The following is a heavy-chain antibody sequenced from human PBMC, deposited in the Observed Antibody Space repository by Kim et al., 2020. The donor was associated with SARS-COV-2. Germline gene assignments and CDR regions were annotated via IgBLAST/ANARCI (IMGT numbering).Heavy chain of an antibody. CDR2: IWYDGSNK. V-gene: IGHV3-33*06. CDR1: GFTFSSYG. J-gene: IGHJ4*02. D-gene: IGHD6-19*01. CDR3: AKAHRYGYSSGWSFDY. Sequence: GGSLRLSCAASGFTFSSYGMHWVRQAPGKGLEWVAVIWYDGSNKYYADSVKGRFTISRDNSKNTLYLQMNSLRAEDTAVYYCAKAHRYGYSSGWSFDYWGQGTLVTVSS.